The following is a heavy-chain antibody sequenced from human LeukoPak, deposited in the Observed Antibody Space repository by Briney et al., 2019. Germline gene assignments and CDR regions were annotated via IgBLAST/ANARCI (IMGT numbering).Heavy chain of an antibody. V-gene: IGHV4-4*07. D-gene: IGHD4-17*01. CDR3: ARAETVPHLDF. CDR2: IHSSGST. Sequence: SETLSLTCTVSSDSFSYYYWNWIRQPAGKGLEWIGRIHSSGSTSYNPSLQSRITMSIDTSKNQFALKLRSVSVVDMAIYLCARAETVPHLDFWGQGALVTVSS. CDR1: SDSFSYYY. J-gene: IGHJ4*02.